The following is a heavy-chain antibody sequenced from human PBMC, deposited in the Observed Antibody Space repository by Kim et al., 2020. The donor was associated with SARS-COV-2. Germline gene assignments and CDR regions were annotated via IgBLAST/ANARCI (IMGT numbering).Heavy chain of an antibody. Sequence: GGSLRLSCAASGFTFSSYWMHWVRQAPGKGLVWVSRINSDGSSTSYADSVKGRFTISRDNAKNTQYLQMNSLRAEDTAVYYCASPSIAARPGYWGQGTLVTVSS. CDR3: ASPSIAARPGY. D-gene: IGHD6-6*01. V-gene: IGHV3-74*01. J-gene: IGHJ4*02. CDR2: INSDGSST. CDR1: GFTFSSYW.